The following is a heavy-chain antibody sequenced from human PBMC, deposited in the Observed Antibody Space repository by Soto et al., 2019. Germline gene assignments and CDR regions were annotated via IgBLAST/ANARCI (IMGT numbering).Heavy chain of an antibody. V-gene: IGHV4-31*03. D-gene: IGHD1-26*01. CDR2: IFYNGDT. CDR3: ARDDSGFSGSHYIDYFNY. J-gene: IGHJ4*02. Sequence: PSETLSLTCTVSGASITTDTYFWTWLRQYPGKGLKWIGYIFYNGDTYYNPSLQSRVTISLDTSKNQFSLKLSSLTSEDTAVYYCARDDSGFSGSHYIDYFNYWGQGALVTVSS. CDR1: GASITTDTYF.